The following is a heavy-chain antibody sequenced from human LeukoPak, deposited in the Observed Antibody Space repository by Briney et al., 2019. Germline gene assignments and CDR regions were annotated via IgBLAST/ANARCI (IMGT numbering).Heavy chain of an antibody. Sequence: GGSLRLSCAASGFSFSIYFMNWVRQAPGKGLEWVSSIRRTSEYIHYADSVRGRFAISGDNAKNSVYLQMNSLRAEDTAVYFCAKRGVVIRVILVGFHKEAYYFDSWGQGVLVTVSS. CDR3: AKRGVVIRVILVGFHKEAYYFDS. J-gene: IGHJ4*02. D-gene: IGHD3-22*01. CDR1: GFSFSIYF. V-gene: IGHV3-21*04. CDR2: IRRTSEYI.